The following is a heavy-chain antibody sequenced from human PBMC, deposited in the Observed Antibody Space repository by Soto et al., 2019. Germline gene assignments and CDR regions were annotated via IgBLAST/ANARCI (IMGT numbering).Heavy chain of an antibody. CDR3: ARRGHCSSTSCYKRYYYYGMDV. CDR1: GGSISSSSYY. D-gene: IGHD2-2*02. V-gene: IGHV4-39*01. CDR2: IYYSGST. Sequence: SETLSLTCTVSGGSISSSSYYWGWIRQPPGKGLEWIGSIYYSGSTYYNPSLKSRVTISVDTSKNQFSLKLSSVTAADTAVYYCARRGHCSSTSCYKRYYYYGMDVWGQGTTVTSP. J-gene: IGHJ6*02.